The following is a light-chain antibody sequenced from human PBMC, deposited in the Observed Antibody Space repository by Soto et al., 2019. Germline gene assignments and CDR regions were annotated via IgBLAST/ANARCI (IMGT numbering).Light chain of an antibody. Sequence: EIVLTQSPGTLSLSPGERATLSCRASQSVSSSYLAWYQQKPGQAPRLLIYGASSRATGIPDRFSGSGSGTDFTLTISILEPEDFAVYYWQQYDSSPRTFGQGTKVEIK. CDR3: QQYDSSPRT. J-gene: IGKJ1*01. V-gene: IGKV3-20*01. CDR1: QSVSSSY. CDR2: GAS.